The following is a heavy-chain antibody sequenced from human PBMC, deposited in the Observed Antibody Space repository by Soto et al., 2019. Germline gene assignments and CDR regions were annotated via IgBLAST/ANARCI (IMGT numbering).Heavy chain of an antibody. V-gene: IGHV3-23*01. CDR3: TTETYYDFWSGYLDFDY. CDR2: ISGSGGST. Sequence: PGGSLRLSCAASGFTFSSYAMSWVRQAPGKGLEWVSAISGSGGSTYYADSVKGRFTISRDNSKNTLYLQMNSLRAEDTAVYYCTTETYYDFWSGYLDFDYWGQGTLVTVSS. CDR1: GFTFSSYA. D-gene: IGHD3-3*01. J-gene: IGHJ4*02.